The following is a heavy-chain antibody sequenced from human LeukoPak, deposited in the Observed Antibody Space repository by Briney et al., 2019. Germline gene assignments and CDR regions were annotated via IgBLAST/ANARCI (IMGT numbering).Heavy chain of an antibody. CDR2: INPSSGGT. CDR1: GYTFTDYY. D-gene: IGHD7-27*01. CDR3: ARGLGPGDYFDY. Sequence: GASVNVSCKTSGYTFTDYYLHWIRQAPGQGLEWLGWINPSSGGTNYALKFKNWVTLTRDTSISTAYVEVTRLRSDDTAVYFCARGLGPGDYFDYWGQGSLVTVSS. V-gene: IGHV1-2*04. J-gene: IGHJ4*02.